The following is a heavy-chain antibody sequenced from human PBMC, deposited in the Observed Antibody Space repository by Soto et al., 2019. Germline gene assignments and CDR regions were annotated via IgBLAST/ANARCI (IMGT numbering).Heavy chain of an antibody. CDR2: MNPNSGNA. CDR1: GYSFTRHD. CDR3: ARGAYNDYSHWFDP. J-gene: IGHJ5*02. V-gene: IGHV1-8*01. Sequence: QVQLVQSGAEVRKPGASVRVSCKATGYSFTRHDINWLRQAAGQGLEWMGWMNPNSGNAVYAQKFQGRVTMTRNTAINTTYIEVTSLKSEDTAVYFCARGAYNDYSHWFDPWGQGTLVTFSS. D-gene: IGHD4-4*01.